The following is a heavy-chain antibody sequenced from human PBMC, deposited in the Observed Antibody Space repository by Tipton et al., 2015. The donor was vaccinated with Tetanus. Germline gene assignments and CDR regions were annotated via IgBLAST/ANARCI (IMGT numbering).Heavy chain of an antibody. CDR1: GGSISSGGYY. J-gene: IGHJ4*02. CDR3: ASLSSGYRGY. D-gene: IGHD3-22*01. CDR2: IYYSGST. V-gene: IGHV4-31*02. Sequence: LRLSCTVSGGSISSGGYYWSWIRQHPGKDLEWIGYIYYSGSTYYNPSLKSRVTISVDTSKNQFSLKLSSVTAADTAVYYCASLSSGYRGYWGQGTLVTVSS.